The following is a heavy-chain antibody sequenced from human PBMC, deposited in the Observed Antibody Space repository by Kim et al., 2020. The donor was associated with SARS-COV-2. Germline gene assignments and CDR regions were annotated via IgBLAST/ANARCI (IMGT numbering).Heavy chain of an antibody. CDR2: INSDGSST. D-gene: IGHD6-13*01. Sequence: GGSLRLSCAASGFTFSSYWMHWVRQAPGKGLVWVSRINSDGSSTSYADSVKGRFTISRDNAKNTLYLQMNSLRAEDTAVYYCASVNPGIAAAGHTPPPFDPWGQGTLVTVSS. CDR1: GFTFSSYW. CDR3: ASVNPGIAAAGHTPPPFDP. V-gene: IGHV3-74*01. J-gene: IGHJ5*02.